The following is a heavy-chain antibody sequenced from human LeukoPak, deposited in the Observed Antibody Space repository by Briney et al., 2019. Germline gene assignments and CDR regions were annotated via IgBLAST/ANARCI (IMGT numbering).Heavy chain of an antibody. J-gene: IGHJ4*02. CDR1: GFTFDNYG. Sequence: GGSLRLSCAASGFTFDNYGMNWVRQAPGKGLEWISGINWNGGSTGYAGSVKGRFTISRDNAKNSLYLQMNSLRAEDTALYYCARDYSSSWYGGDYWGQGTLVTVSS. CDR2: INWNGGST. V-gene: IGHV3-20*04. CDR3: ARDYSSSWYGGDY. D-gene: IGHD6-13*01.